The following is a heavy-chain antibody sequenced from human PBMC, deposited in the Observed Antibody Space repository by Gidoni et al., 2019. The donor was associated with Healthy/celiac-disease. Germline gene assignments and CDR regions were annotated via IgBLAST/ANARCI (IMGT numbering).Heavy chain of an antibody. V-gene: IGHV1-69*02. Sequence: QVQLVQSGAEVTKPGSSVKVSCTASGGTFSSYNISWVRQAPGQVLEWMGRIIPILGIANYAQKFQGRVTITADKSTSTAYMELSSLRSEDTAVYYCASKRYYYDSSGYRDYYYYGMDVWGQGTTVTVSS. CDR2: IIPILGIA. CDR1: GGTFSSYN. CDR3: ASKRYYYDSSGYRDYYYYGMDV. D-gene: IGHD3-22*01. J-gene: IGHJ6*02.